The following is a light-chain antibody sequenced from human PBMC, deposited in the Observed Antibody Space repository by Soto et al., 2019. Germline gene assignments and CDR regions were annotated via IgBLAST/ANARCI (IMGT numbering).Light chain of an antibody. CDR1: SSDVGSYNL. J-gene: IGLJ2*01. CDR2: EGS. CDR3: CSYAGSSTVV. V-gene: IGLV2-23*01. Sequence: QSALTQPASVSGSPGQSITISCTGTSSDVGSYNLVSWYQQHPGKAPKLMIYEGSKRHSGVSNRFSGSKSGNTASLTISGLQAEDDADYYCCSYAGSSTVVFGGGTKLIVL.